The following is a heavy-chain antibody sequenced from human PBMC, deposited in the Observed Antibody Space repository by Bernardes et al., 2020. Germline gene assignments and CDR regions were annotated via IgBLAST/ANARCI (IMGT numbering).Heavy chain of an antibody. CDR3: AKDLGSGSYYNGDYFDY. D-gene: IGHD3-10*02. CDR1: GFTFSSYA. Sequence: GGSLRLSCAASGFTFSSYAMSWVRQAPGKGLEWVSSISCSGGSTYYADSVKGRFTISRDNSKNTLYLQMNSLRAEDTAVYYCAKDLGSGSYYNGDYFDYWGQGTLVTVSS. V-gene: IGHV3-23*01. CDR2: ISCSGGST. J-gene: IGHJ4*02.